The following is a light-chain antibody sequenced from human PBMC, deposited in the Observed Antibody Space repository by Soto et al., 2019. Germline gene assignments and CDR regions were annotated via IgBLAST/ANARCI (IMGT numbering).Light chain of an antibody. Sequence: EIVLTQSPATLSLSPGERATLSCRASQSVSSYLAWYQQKPGQAPRLLIYDASRRATGIPARFSGAGSGTDFTLTITRLEPEDFAVYYCQLYGNSRTFGQGTKVDIK. CDR3: QLYGNSRT. CDR2: DAS. V-gene: IGKV3-11*01. J-gene: IGKJ1*01. CDR1: QSVSSY.